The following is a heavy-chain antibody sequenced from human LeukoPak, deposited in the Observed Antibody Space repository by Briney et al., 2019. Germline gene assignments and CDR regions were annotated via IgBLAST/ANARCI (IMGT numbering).Heavy chain of an antibody. CDR3: AREGVQAGYYYYYMDV. V-gene: IGHV3-21*01. CDR2: ISSSSSYI. CDR1: GFTFSSYS. J-gene: IGHJ6*03. D-gene: IGHD6-25*01. Sequence: PGGSLRLSCAASGFTFSSYSMNWVRQAPGKGLEWVSSISSSSSYIYYADSVKGRFTISRDNAKNSLYLQMNSLRAEDTAVYYCAREGVQAGYYYYYMDVWGKGTTVTVSS.